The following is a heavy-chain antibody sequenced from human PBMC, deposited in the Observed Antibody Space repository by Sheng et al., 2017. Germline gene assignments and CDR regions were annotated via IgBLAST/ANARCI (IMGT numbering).Heavy chain of an antibody. CDR1: GFGVSSKG. CDR2: IFSSHIFGGGAT. D-gene: IGHD4-17*01. CDR3: ARFGDYWDCDS. Sequence: EVQLVESGGGLVQPGGSLRLSCAVSGFGVSSKGMTWVRQAPGKGLEWVSTIFSSHIFGGGATSYADSVKGRFTISRDSSKSTLYLQMKSLRAEDTGIYYCARFGDYWDCDSWGQGTLVTVSS. V-gene: IGHV3-66*01. J-gene: IGHJ4*02.